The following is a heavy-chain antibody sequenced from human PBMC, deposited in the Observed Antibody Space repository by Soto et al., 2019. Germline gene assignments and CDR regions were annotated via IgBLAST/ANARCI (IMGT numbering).Heavy chain of an antibody. D-gene: IGHD5-12*01. CDR3: AEGGFYDGKEE. J-gene: IGHJ4*02. CDR2: ITSNSDRT. Sequence: GGSLRLSCAASGFTFNNFAMTWVLQAPWKGLEWVSSITSNSDRTYYAASVKGRLTISRDNSKNTLFLQMDSLRAEDTALDDGAEGGFYDGKEERGQGT. CDR1: GFTFNNFA. V-gene: IGHV3-23*01.